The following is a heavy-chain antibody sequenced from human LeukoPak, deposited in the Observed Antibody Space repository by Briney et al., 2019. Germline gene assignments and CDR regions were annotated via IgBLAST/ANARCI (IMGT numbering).Heavy chain of an antibody. Sequence: PSETLSLTCAVYGGSFSGYYWSWIRQPPGKGLEWIGEINHSGSTNYNPSLKSRATISVDTSKNQFSLKLSSVTAADTAVYYCARRFGVVIIYSTGWFDPWGQGTLVTVSS. D-gene: IGHD3-3*01. V-gene: IGHV4-34*01. CDR3: ARRFGVVIIYSTGWFDP. CDR2: INHSGST. J-gene: IGHJ5*02. CDR1: GGSFSGYY.